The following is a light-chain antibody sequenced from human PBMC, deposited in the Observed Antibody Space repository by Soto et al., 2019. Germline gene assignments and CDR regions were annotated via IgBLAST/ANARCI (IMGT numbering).Light chain of an antibody. CDR2: GNS. J-gene: IGLJ1*01. CDR1: SSNIGAGYD. Sequence: QSVLTQPPSVSGAPGQRVTISCTGSSSNIGAGYDVHWYQQLPGTAPKLLIYGNSNRPSGVPDRFSGSKSGTSASLAITGLQGEEWACYYCQSYDSSLSGYVFGTGTKVTVL. V-gene: IGLV1-40*01. CDR3: QSYDSSLSGYV.